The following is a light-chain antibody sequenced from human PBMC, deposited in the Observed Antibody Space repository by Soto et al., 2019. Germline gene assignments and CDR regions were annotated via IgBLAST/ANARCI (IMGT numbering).Light chain of an antibody. J-gene: IGKJ2*01. V-gene: IGKV1-39*01. CDR2: AAS. CDR1: QSINSY. CDR3: QQSFSKFLYT. Sequence: DIQMTQSPMSLSASVGDRVTITCRARQSINSYLNWYQQKPGKAPKLLIYAASSLHSGVPSRFSGSGSGTDVTLTISSLQPEDFATYYCQQSFSKFLYTFGQGTKLEIK.